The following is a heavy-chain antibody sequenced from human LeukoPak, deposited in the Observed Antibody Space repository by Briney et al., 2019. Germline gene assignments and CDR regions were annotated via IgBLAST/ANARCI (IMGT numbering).Heavy chain of an antibody. V-gene: IGHV1-18*01. CDR2: ISGYNGRT. D-gene: IGHD2-8*01. Sequence: ASVKVSCKASGYTFTSYGINWVRQAPGQGLEWMGWISGYNGRTIYAENVQGRVTMTTDTSTSTAYIELGSLRSDDTAVFYCATSSRFDCILYFDSWGQGTLVTVSS. J-gene: IGHJ4*02. CDR3: ATSSRFDCILYFDS. CDR1: GYTFTSYG.